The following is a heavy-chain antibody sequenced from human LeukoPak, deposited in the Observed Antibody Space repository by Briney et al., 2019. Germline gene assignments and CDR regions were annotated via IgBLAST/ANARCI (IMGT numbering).Heavy chain of an antibody. D-gene: IGHD3-22*01. Sequence: GASVKVSCKASGYTFTGYYMHWVRQAPGQGLEWMGWINPNSGGTNYAQKFQGRVTMTRDTSISTAYMELSRLRSDDTAVYYCAREIDYDSSGYSDYWGQGTLVTVSS. V-gene: IGHV1-2*02. CDR1: GYTFTGYY. CDR2: INPNSGGT. CDR3: AREIDYDSSGYSDY. J-gene: IGHJ4*02.